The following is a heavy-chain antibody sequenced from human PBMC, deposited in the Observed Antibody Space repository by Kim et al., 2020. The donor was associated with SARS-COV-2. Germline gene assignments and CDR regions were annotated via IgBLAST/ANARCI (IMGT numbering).Heavy chain of an antibody. CDR3: ARQSFRRDSSDF. D-gene: IGHD3-3*02. CDR2: IYYNGSP. V-gene: IGHV4-39*01. CDR1: DGSISISRYY. J-gene: IGHJ4*03. Sequence: SETLSLTCTVSDGSISISRYYWGWIRQPPGKGLEWIGSIYYNGSPYYNPSLKGRVTMSVDRSKNQFSLNRRSMTAADTAVYYCARQSFRRDSSDFWGRGT.